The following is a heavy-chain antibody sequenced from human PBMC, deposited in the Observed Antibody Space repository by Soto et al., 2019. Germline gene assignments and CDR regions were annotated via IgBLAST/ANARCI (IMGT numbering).Heavy chain of an antibody. V-gene: IGHV3-23*01. CDR3: AKGAGRPWFGEAYFPDN. CDR2: ISGSEDVT. J-gene: IGHJ4*02. CDR1: KFMFSAYA. Sequence: EVHLLQSGGGLVQPGGSLRLSCVASKFMFSAYAMGWVRQSPGKGLEWVSSISGSEDVTYYAESVKGRFSISRDNSKNTLYLQMNSLRVEDTAIYFCAKGAGRPWFGEAYFPDNWGQGTHVVVST. D-gene: IGHD3-10*01.